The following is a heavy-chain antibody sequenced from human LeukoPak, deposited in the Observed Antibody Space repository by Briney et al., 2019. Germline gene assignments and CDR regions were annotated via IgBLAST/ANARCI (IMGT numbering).Heavy chain of an antibody. V-gene: IGHV3-23*01. CDR3: AKDLGGSRMRGSGWYY. J-gene: IGHJ4*02. CDR2: ISGSGGST. D-gene: IGHD6-19*01. Sequence: QPGGSLRLSCAASGFTFSSYAMSWLRQATGEALEWVSAISGSGGSTYYADSVKGRFTISRDNSKNTLYLQMNSLRAEDTAVYYCAKDLGGSRMRGSGWYYWGQGTLVTVSS. CDR1: GFTFSSYA.